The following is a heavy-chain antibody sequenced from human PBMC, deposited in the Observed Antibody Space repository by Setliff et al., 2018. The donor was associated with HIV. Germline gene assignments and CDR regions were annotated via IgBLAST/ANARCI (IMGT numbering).Heavy chain of an antibody. Sequence: SVKVSCKVSGDTFRNYAINWVRLAPGQGLERMGEIMALFQRTQYAQKFQGRVTFTTDESTSTAYMELRSLRSDDTAIFYCARGRMAAAGMFIPRALDYWGQGTLVTVSS. J-gene: IGHJ4*02. D-gene: IGHD6-13*01. CDR1: GDTFRNYA. CDR3: ARGRMAAAGMFIPRALDY. V-gene: IGHV1-69*05. CDR2: IMALFQRT.